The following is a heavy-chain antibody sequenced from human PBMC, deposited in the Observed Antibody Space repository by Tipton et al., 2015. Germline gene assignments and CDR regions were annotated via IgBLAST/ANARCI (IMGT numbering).Heavy chain of an antibody. J-gene: IGHJ5*02. Sequence: TLSLTCTVSGGSISSYYWSWIRQPPGEALEWIAYVYYSGSTKYNPSLKSRLTITADMSKNQFSLRLTSVTAADTAVYFCARVGSCSGDSCYYNWFDPRGQGTLVTVSS. D-gene: IGHD2-15*01. V-gene: IGHV4-59*01. CDR2: VYYSGST. CDR1: GGSISSYY. CDR3: ARVGSCSGDSCYYNWFDP.